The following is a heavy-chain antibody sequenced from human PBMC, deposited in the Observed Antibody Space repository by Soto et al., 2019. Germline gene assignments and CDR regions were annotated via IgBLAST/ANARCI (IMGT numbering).Heavy chain of an antibody. Sequence: QVQLVQSGAEVKKPGASVKVCCKASGYTFTSYYMHWVRQAPGQGLEWMGIINPSGGSTSYAQKFQGRVTLTRDTSSSTDNIELSSLRSEDTAVYYCARDGSITIFGMANWYFDHWGRGTPVTVSS. CDR2: INPSGGST. D-gene: IGHD3-3*01. CDR3: ARDGSITIFGMANWYFDH. J-gene: IGHJ2*01. CDR1: GYTFTSYY. V-gene: IGHV1-46*01.